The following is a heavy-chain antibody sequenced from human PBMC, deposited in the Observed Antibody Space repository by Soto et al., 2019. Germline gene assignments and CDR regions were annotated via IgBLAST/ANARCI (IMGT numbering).Heavy chain of an antibody. J-gene: IGHJ4*02. CDR2: ISGSGDST. CDR1: GFPFSHYA. CDR3: GKERRGSGWSVCNF. Sequence: GGSLRLSCTASGFPFSHYAMNWVRQGPGTRLEWVADISGSGDSTRYADSVRGRFTISRDNSRDTLYLQMNSLGVDDTAVYYCGKERRGSGWSVCNFWGQGALVTVSS. D-gene: IGHD6-19*01. V-gene: IGHV3-23*01.